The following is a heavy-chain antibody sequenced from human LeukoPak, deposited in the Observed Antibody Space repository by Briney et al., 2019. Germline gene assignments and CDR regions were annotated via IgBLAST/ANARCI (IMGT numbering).Heavy chain of an antibody. D-gene: IGHD3-10*01. CDR1: GFTFSSYS. Sequence: GGSLRLSCAASGFTFSSYSMNWVRQAPGKGLEWVSYISSSSSTIYYADSVKGRFTISRDNAKNSLYLQMNSLRAEDTAVYYCYGSGSYYRGYYFDYWGQGTLVTVSS. CDR3: YGSGSYYRGYYFDY. V-gene: IGHV3-48*01. CDR2: ISSSSSTI. J-gene: IGHJ4*02.